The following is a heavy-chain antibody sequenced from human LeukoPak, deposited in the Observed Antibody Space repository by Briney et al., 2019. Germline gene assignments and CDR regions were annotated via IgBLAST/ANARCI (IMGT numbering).Heavy chain of an antibody. D-gene: IGHD1-1*01. V-gene: IGHV1-18*01. Sequence: ASVKVSCKASGYTFTSYGIIWVRQAPGQGLEWMGWISAYNGNTNYAQKLQGRVTMTTDTSTSTAYMELRSLRSDDTAVYYCARDLPRVQLERWDNWFDPWGQGTLVTVSS. CDR1: GYTFTSYG. CDR2: ISAYNGNT. J-gene: IGHJ5*02. CDR3: ARDLPRVQLERWDNWFDP.